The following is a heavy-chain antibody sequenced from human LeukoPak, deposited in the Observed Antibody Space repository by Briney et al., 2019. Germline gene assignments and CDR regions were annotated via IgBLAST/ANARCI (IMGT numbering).Heavy chain of an antibody. CDR1: GFTFGDYA. CDR3: ARLPAFGSPDY. CDR2: ISSSRSYI. V-gene: IGHV3-21*01. D-gene: IGHD2-15*01. Sequence: GGSLRLSCTASGFTFGDYAMSWFRQAPGKGLEWVSSISSSRSYIYYADSVKGRFTISRDNAKNSLYLQMNSLRAEDTAVYYCARLPAFGSPDYWGQGTLVTVSS. J-gene: IGHJ4*02.